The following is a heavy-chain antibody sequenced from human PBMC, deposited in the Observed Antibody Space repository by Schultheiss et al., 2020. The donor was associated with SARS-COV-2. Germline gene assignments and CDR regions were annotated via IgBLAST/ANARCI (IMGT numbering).Heavy chain of an antibody. CDR2: ISSSSSYI. CDR3: ARDGARTYYDFWDNWFDP. D-gene: IGHD3-3*01. Sequence: GESLKISCAASGFTFSSYSMNWVRQAPGKGLEWVSSISSSSSYIYYADSVKGRFTISRDNAKNSLYLQMNSLRAEDTAVYYCARDGARTYYDFWDNWFDPWGQGTLVTVSS. V-gene: IGHV3-21*04. CDR1: GFTFSSYS. J-gene: IGHJ5*02.